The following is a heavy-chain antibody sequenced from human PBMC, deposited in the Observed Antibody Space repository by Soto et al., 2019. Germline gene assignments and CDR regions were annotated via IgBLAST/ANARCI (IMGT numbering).Heavy chain of an antibody. V-gene: IGHV1-2*04. CDR1: GYTFTGYY. D-gene: IGHD6-6*01. J-gene: IGHJ4*02. Sequence: ASVKVSFKASGYTFTGYYMHWVRQAPGQGLEWVGWINPNSGGTNYAQKFQGWVTMTRDTSISTAYMELSRLRSDDTAVYYCARVYSSSSAFFFDYWGQGTLVTVSS. CDR3: ARVYSSSSAFFFDY. CDR2: INPNSGGT.